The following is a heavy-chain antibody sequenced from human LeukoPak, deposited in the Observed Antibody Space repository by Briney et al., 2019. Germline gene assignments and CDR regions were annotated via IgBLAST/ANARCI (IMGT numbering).Heavy chain of an antibody. CDR2: ISYDGSNK. V-gene: IGHV3-30-3*01. CDR3: AIHPGSIAAAGTFYYYYGMDV. CDR1: GFTFSSYA. Sequence: PGGSLRLSCAASGFTFSSYAMYWVRQAPGKGLEWVAVISYDGSNKYYADSVTGRFTISRDNAKNSLYLQMNSLRAEDTAVYYCAIHPGSIAAAGTFYYYYGMDVWGQGTTVTVSS. D-gene: IGHD6-13*01. J-gene: IGHJ6*02.